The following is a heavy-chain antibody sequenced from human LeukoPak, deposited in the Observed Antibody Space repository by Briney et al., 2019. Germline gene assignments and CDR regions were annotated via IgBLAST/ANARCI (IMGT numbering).Heavy chain of an antibody. J-gene: IGHJ4*02. CDR2: INPNSGGT. CDR3: ARGIQLWLVDY. V-gene: IGHV1-2*06. Sequence: ASVKVSCKASGGTFSRYAFSWVRQAPGHGLEGMGRINPNSGGTNYAQQFEGRVTMTRDTSIGTAYMELSRLRSDDTAVYYCARGIQLWLVDYWGQGTLVTVSS. CDR1: GGTFSRYA. D-gene: IGHD5-18*01.